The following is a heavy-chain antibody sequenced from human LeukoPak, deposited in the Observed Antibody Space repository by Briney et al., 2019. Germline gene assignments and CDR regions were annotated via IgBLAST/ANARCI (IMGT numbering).Heavy chain of an antibody. CDR1: GGSITSSTYY. J-gene: IGHJ1*01. CDR3: ARASGSSWWGGYFQH. Sequence: PSQTLSLTCTVSGGSITSSTYYWSWIRQPAGKGLEWIGRIYTSGSTNYNPSLKSRVTISVDTSKNQFSLRLSSVTAADTAVYYCARASGSSWWGGYFQHWGQGTLVTVSS. D-gene: IGHD6-13*01. CDR2: IYTSGST. V-gene: IGHV4-61*02.